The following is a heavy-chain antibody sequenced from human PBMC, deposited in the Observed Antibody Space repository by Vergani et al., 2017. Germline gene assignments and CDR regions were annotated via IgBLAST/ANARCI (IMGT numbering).Heavy chain of an antibody. CDR3: AKDHYDFWSGYPNLSPFDL. V-gene: IGHV3-9*01. Sequence: VQLVESGGGLVQPGRSLRLSCAASGFTFDDYAIHWVRQAPGKGLEWVSGISWNSGIIGYADSVKGRFTISRDNAKNSLYLQMNSLRAEDTALYYCAKDHYDFWSGYPNLSPFDLWGRGTLVTVSS. D-gene: IGHD3-3*01. CDR2: ISWNSGII. CDR1: GFTFDDYA. J-gene: IGHJ2*01.